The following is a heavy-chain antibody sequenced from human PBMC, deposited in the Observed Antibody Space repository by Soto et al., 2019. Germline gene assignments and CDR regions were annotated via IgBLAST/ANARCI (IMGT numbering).Heavy chain of an antibody. D-gene: IGHD2-2*01. Sequence: ASVKVSCKASGYTFTGYYMHWLRQAPGQGLEWMGWINPNSGGTNYAQKFQGWVTMTRDTSISTAYIELSRLRSDDTAVYYCARGSLVVPASNYGMDVWGQGTTVTVSS. CDR2: INPNSGGT. J-gene: IGHJ6*02. CDR1: GYTFTGYY. CDR3: ARGSLVVPASNYGMDV. V-gene: IGHV1-2*04.